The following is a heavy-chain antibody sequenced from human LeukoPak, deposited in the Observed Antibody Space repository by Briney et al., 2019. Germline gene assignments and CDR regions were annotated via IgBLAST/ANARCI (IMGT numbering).Heavy chain of an antibody. CDR2: INPSGGST. V-gene: IGHV1-46*01. J-gene: IGHJ4*02. D-gene: IGHD3-10*01. CDR1: GYTFTSYY. Sequence: ASVKVSCKASGYTFTSYYMHWARQAPGQGLEWMGIINPSGGSTSYAQKFQGRVTMTRDTSTSTVYMELSSLRSEDTAVYYCARVYGSGSQKLYYFDYWGQGTLVTVSS. CDR3: ARVYGSGSQKLYYFDY.